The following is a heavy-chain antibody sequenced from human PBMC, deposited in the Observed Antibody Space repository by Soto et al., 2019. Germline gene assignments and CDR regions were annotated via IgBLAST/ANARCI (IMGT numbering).Heavy chain of an antibody. CDR3: VKGRGSYFVYFGLDV. Sequence: EVQLVESGGGLVQSGRSRRLSCVASGVRFDDFAMHWVRQAPGKGLGWVSSIDWDSGSTAYADSVKGRFTVFRDNARNSLDLQMNSLRVEDTALYYCVKGRGSYFVYFGLDVWGPGTTVTVSS. CDR2: IDWDSGST. V-gene: IGHV3-9*01. D-gene: IGHD1-26*01. CDR1: GVRFDDFA. J-gene: IGHJ6*02.